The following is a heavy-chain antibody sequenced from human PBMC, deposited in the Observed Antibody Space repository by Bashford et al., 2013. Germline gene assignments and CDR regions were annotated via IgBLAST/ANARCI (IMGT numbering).Heavy chain of an antibody. Sequence: GSLRLSCTASGFTFSNYWMHWVRQAPGKGLEWVSAISGSGGSTYYADSVKGRFTISRDNSKNTLYLQMNSLRAEDTAVYYCAKEGEAAAGFDYWGQGTLVTVSS. V-gene: IGHV3-23*01. J-gene: IGHJ4*02. D-gene: IGHD6-13*01. CDR1: GFTFSNYW. CDR3: AKEGEAAAGFDY. CDR2: ISGSGGST.